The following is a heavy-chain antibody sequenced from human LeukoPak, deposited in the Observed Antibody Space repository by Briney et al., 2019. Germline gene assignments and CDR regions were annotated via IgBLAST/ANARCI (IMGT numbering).Heavy chain of an antibody. CDR1: GGSFSGYY. D-gene: IGHD2-15*01. J-gene: IGHJ6*03. CDR2: INHSGST. V-gene: IGHV4-34*01. CDR3: ARGLLVVVVAAPYYYYYMDV. Sequence: SETLSLTCAVYGGSFSGYYWSWIRQPPGKGLEWIGEINHSGSTNYNPSLKSRVTISVDTSKNQFSLKLSSVTAADTAVYYCARGLLVVVVAAPYYYYYMDVWGKGTTVTVSS.